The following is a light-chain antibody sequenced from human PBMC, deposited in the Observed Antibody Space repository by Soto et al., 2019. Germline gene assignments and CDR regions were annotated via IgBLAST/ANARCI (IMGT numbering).Light chain of an antibody. Sequence: SYELTQPPSLSVSPGQTASITCFGDGLGEKYISWYQQKPGQSPVLVIFEDKHRPSGIPERFSGSNSGNTVTLTISGTQATDEADYYCLAWDGSAASYVFGTGTKLTVL. V-gene: IGLV3-1*01. CDR1: GLGEKY. CDR3: LAWDGSAASYV. J-gene: IGLJ1*01. CDR2: EDK.